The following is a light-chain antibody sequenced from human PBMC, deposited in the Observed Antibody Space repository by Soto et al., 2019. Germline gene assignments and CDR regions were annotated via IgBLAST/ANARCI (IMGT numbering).Light chain of an antibody. Sequence: PGDRVIITCRASQSVNSWLAWYQQKPGKAPKLLIYGASTRATGIPARFSGSGSGTEFTLTISSLQSEDFAVYYCQQITVGQGTRLDIK. CDR2: GAS. CDR3: QQIT. CDR1: QSVNSW. V-gene: IGKV3-15*01. J-gene: IGKJ5*01.